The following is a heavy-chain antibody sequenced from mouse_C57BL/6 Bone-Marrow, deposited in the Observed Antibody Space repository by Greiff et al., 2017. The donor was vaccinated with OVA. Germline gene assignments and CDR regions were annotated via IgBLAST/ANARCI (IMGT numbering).Heavy chain of an antibody. V-gene: IGHV1-19*01. J-gene: IGHJ3*01. Sequence: VQLQQSGPVLVKPGASVKMSCKASGYTFTDYYMNWVKQSHGKSLEWIGVINPYNGGTSYNQKFTGKATLTVDKSSSTAYMELNSLTSEDSAVYYCADGSSSAWFAYWGQGTLVTVSA. CDR3: ADGSSSAWFAY. D-gene: IGHD1-1*01. CDR2: INPYNGGT. CDR1: GYTFTDYY.